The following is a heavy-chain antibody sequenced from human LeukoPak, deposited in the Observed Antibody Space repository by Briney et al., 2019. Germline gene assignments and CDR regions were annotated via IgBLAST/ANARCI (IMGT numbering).Heavy chain of an antibody. J-gene: IGHJ4*02. CDR2: IYYSGST. CDR3: ARYSANYYDSDY. V-gene: IGHV4-59*01. CDR1: GGSISNYY. D-gene: IGHD1-26*01. Sequence: SVPLSLTCTVPGGSISNYYWSWIRPPPGKGLEWIGYIYYSGSTNYSPSLKSRVTISVDTSKNQFSLKLSSVTAADTAVYYCARYSANYYDSDYWGQGTLVTVSS.